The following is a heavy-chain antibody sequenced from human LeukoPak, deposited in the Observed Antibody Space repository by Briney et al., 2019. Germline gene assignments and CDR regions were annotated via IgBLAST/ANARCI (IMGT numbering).Heavy chain of an antibody. V-gene: IGHV3-7*01. CDR3: ARDDYRRTYYYGSGHEGYFDY. Sequence: GGSLRLSCAASGFTFSSYWMSWVRQAPGKGLEWVANIKQDGSEKYYVDSVKGRFTISRDNARNPLYLQMNSLRAEDTAVYYCARDDYRRTYYYGSGHEGYFDYWGQGTLVTVSS. CDR1: GFTFSSYW. CDR2: IKQDGSEK. J-gene: IGHJ4*02. D-gene: IGHD3-10*01.